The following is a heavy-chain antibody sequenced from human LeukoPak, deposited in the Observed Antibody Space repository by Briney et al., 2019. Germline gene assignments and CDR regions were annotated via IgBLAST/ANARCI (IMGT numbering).Heavy chain of an antibody. CDR1: GYTFTSYA. Sequence: ASVKVSCKASGYTFTSYAMHWVRQAPGQRLEWMGWINAGNGNTKYSQKFQGRVTITRDTSASTACMELSSLRSEDTAVYYCARDSPYSSGDPFDYWGQGTLVTVSS. CDR2: INAGNGNT. D-gene: IGHD6-19*01. J-gene: IGHJ4*02. CDR3: ARDSPYSSGDPFDY. V-gene: IGHV1-3*01.